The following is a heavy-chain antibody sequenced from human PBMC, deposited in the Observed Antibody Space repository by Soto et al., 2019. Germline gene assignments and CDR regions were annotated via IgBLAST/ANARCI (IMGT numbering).Heavy chain of an antibody. V-gene: IGHV3-23*01. CDR3: AKLRDFVVLPAGILDY. CDR1: GFTFSSYG. J-gene: IGHJ4*02. Sequence: GGSLRLSCAASGFTFSSYGISWIRLSPGKGLEWVSVISGGGDTTYYTPSVKGRFTISRDDFRNTLYPQMNSLRTEDTAIYYCAKLRDFVVLPAGILDYWGPGTLVTVSS. CDR2: ISGGGDTT. D-gene: IGHD2-8*01.